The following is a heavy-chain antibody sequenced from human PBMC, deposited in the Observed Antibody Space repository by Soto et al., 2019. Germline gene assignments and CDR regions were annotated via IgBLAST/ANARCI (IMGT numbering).Heavy chain of an antibody. CDR3: AKEQTSGAHYAFDS. Sequence: PGGSLRLSCEASGFIFSSYAMNWVRQAPGKGLQWVSSITGSSDYTSYIASVKGRFTISRDNSKNTLYLQMNSLRAEDTAVYFCAKEQTSGAHYAFDSWSQGTLVTVSS. V-gene: IGHV3-23*01. CDR1: GFIFSSYA. D-gene: IGHD2-8*02. CDR2: ITGSSDYT. J-gene: IGHJ4*02.